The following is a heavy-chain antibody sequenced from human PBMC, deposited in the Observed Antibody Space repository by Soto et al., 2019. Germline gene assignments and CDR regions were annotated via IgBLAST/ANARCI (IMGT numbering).Heavy chain of an antibody. D-gene: IGHD6-13*01. CDR2: IIPMIETP. Sequence: QVQLVQSGAEVKKPGSSVKVSCKASGGTFSTFAISWVRQVPGQGLEWMGGIIPMIETPNYAQRFQGRLTITADESTNTAYMDLSSLRSDDTAVYFCARGDSSWCSDVWGQGTTVIVS. V-gene: IGHV1-69*01. CDR1: GGTFSTFA. J-gene: IGHJ6*02. CDR3: ARGDSSWCSDV.